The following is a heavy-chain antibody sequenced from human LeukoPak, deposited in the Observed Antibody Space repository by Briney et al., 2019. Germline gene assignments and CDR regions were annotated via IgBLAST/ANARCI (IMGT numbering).Heavy chain of an antibody. D-gene: IGHD3-22*01. CDR1: GFTFSASA. CDR3: ASYDNAGNYYHHY. J-gene: IGHJ4*02. V-gene: IGHV3-73*01. CDR2: VRTKTNNYAT. Sequence: GGSLRLSCAGSGFTFSASAMHWVRQASGKGLEWVGRVRTKTNNYATTYATSVKGRFTIFRDDSKNTAYLQMNSLGTGDTAVYYCASYDNAGNYYHHYWGQGTLVTVSS.